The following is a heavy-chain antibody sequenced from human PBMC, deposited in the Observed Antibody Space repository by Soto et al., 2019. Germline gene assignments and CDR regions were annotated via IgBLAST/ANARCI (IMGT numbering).Heavy chain of an antibody. V-gene: IGHV4-34*01. CDR3: ARGRFLEWLIYYYYYMDV. Sequence: PSETLSLTCAVYGGSFSGYYWSWIRQPPGKGLEWIGEINHSGSTNYNPSLKSRATISVDTSKNQFSLKLSSVTAADTAVYYCARGRFLEWLIYYYYYMDVWGKGTTVTVSS. CDR2: INHSGST. D-gene: IGHD3-3*01. J-gene: IGHJ6*03. CDR1: GGSFSGYY.